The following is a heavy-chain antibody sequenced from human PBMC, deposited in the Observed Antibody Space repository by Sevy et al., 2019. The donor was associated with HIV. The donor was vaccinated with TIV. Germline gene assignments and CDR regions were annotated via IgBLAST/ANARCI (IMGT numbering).Heavy chain of an antibody. CDR3: ARDREGGYSYGRTDGMDV. D-gene: IGHD5-18*01. Sequence: ASVKVSCKASGYTFTGYYMHWVRQAPGQGLEWMGWINPNSGGTNYAQKFQGRVTMTRDTSISTAYMELSRLRSDDTAVYYCARDREGGYSYGRTDGMDVWGQGTTVTVSS. V-gene: IGHV1-2*02. CDR2: INPNSGGT. J-gene: IGHJ6*02. CDR1: GYTFTGYY.